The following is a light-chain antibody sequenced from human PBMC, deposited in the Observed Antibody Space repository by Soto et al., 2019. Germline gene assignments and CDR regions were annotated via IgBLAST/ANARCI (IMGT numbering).Light chain of an antibody. J-gene: IGKJ4*01. CDR2: AAS. CDR1: RNINNF. Sequence: DIQMTQSPSSLSASVGDRVTITCRASRNINNFLNWYQQKPGKAPKLLIYAASSLQSGVPSRFSASGSGTDFTLTISSLQPDDFATYYCQQSYSTLTFGGGIKVEIK. V-gene: IGKV1-39*01. CDR3: QQSYSTLT.